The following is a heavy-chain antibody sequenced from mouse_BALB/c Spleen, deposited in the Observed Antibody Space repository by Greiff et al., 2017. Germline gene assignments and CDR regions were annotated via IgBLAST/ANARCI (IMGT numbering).Heavy chain of an antibody. D-gene: IGHD2-1*01. CDR1: GFSLSRYS. V-gene: IGHV2-6-4*01. CDR3: ARDGNYEGFAD. CDR2: IWGDGST. J-gene: IGHJ3*01. Sequence: VKLVASGPGLVAPSQSLSITCTVSGFSLSRYSVHWVRQPPGKGLEWLGMIWGDGSTAYNSALKSRLSICKDNSKSQVFLKMNSLQTDDTARYYCARDGNYEGFADWGQGTLVTVSA.